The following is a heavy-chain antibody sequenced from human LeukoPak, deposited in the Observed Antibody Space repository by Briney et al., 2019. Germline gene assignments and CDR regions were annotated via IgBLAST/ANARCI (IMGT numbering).Heavy chain of an antibody. CDR2: ISYDGSNK. J-gene: IGHJ5*02. CDR3: AKDDTIFGVAGVFDP. D-gene: IGHD3-3*01. V-gene: IGHV3-30-3*01. Sequence: QPGRSLRLSCAASGFTFSSYAMHWVRQAPGKGLEWVAVISYDGSNKYYADSVKGRFTISRDNSKNTLYLQMNSLRAGDTAVYYCAKDDTIFGVAGVFDPWGQGTLVTVSS. CDR1: GFTFSSYA.